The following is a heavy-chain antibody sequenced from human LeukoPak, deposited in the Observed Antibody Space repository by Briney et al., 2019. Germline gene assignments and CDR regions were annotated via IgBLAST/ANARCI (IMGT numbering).Heavy chain of an antibody. CDR3: ARARYSANDYSDY. CDR2: ISSDGSRV. Sequence: GGSLTLSCAASGFTFSDYWMHWVRQAPGRGLVWVSRISSDGSRVTYADSVKGRFTISRDNAKNTLYLQMNSLRAEDTALYYCARARYSANDYSDYWGQGTLVTVSS. CDR1: GFTFSDYW. D-gene: IGHD1-26*01. V-gene: IGHV3-74*01. J-gene: IGHJ4*02.